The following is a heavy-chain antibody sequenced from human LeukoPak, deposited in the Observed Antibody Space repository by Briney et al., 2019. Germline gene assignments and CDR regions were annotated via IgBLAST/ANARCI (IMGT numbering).Heavy chain of an antibody. J-gene: IGHJ4*02. D-gene: IGHD3-10*01. CDR1: GFTFSSYE. V-gene: IGHV3-53*01. CDR3: ARDGGSGNPRFDS. CDR2: IYSGGKT. Sequence: PGGSLRLSCEASGFTFSSYEMNWVRQAPGKGLEWVSVIYSGGKTYYADSVKGRFTISRDNSKNTLYLQINSLRAEDTAVYYCARDGGSGNPRFDSWGQGTLVTVSS.